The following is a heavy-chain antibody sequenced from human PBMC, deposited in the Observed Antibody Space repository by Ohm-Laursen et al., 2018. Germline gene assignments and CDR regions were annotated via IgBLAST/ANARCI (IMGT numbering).Heavy chain of an antibody. D-gene: IGHD3-22*01. CDR2: IYYSGST. CDR3: ARVLARYYDSSGYGY. V-gene: IGHV4-59*12. CDR1: GGSISSYY. Sequence: GTLSLTCTVSGGSISSYYWSWIRQPPGKGLEWIGYIYYSGSTYYNPSLKSRVTISVDTSKNQFSLKLSSVTAADTAVYYCARVLARYYDSSGYGYWGQGTLVTVSS. J-gene: IGHJ4*02.